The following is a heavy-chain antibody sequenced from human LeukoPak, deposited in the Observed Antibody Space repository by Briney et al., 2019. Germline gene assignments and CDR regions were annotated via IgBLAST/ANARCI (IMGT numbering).Heavy chain of an antibody. CDR1: GFTFSSYT. V-gene: IGHV3-23*01. CDR3: ARVYCSGGSCYDQTFDY. CDR2: ISGSGGST. D-gene: IGHD2-15*01. Sequence: GGSLRLSCAASGFTFSSYTMSRVRQAPGKGLEWVSAISGSGGSTYYADSVKGRFTISRDNSKNTLYLQMNSLRAEDTAVYYCARVYCSGGSCYDQTFDYWGQGTLVTVSS. J-gene: IGHJ4*02.